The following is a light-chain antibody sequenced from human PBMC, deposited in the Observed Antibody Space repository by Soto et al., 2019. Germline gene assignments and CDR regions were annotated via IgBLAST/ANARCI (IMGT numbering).Light chain of an antibody. V-gene: IGKV1-39*01. CDR3: QQNYSPPPIT. Sequence: IQMTQSPSSLSASVGDRVTITCRASQSITRFLNWYQQKPGKAPKLLIFATSSLHSGVPSRFSGSGSGTHSTLTISNLQPEDFATYYCQQNYSPPPITFGQGTRLEIK. CDR1: QSITRF. J-gene: IGKJ5*01. CDR2: ATS.